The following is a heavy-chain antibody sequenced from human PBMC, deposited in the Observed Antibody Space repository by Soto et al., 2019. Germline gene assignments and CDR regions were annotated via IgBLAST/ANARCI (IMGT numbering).Heavy chain of an antibody. CDR2: ISDSGNT. CDR3: ARWGRTITTAVDAFDI. D-gene: IGHD3-16*01. J-gene: IGHJ3*02. V-gene: IGHV4-59*01. CDR1: GGSIKYYH. Sequence: SETLSLTCTVSGGSIKYYHWNWIRQPPGKGLEWIGFISDSGNTRYSPSLQSRVTMSVDTSKNQFSLKLTSGTVADTALYYCARWGRTITTAVDAFDIWGHGTMVTVSS.